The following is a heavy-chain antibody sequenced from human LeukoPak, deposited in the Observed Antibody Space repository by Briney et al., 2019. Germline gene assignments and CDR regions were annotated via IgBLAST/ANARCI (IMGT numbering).Heavy chain of an antibody. Sequence: PGGSLRLSCAASGFTFSSYSMDWVRQAPGKGLEWVSYISSSGSSIYYADSVKGRFTISRDNTQNSLYLQMNSLRAEDTAVYYCASTNYDSSAYYAKHWGQGTLVTVSS. J-gene: IGHJ1*01. V-gene: IGHV3-48*04. CDR2: ISSSGSSI. CDR3: ASTNYDSSAYYAKH. CDR1: GFTFSSYS. D-gene: IGHD3-22*01.